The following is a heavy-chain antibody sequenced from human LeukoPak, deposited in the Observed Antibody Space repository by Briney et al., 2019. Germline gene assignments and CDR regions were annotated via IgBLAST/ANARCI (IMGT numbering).Heavy chain of an antibody. Sequence: PGGSLRLSCAASGFTFSSDWMSWVRQAPGKGLEWMTNIKQDGSEKYYVDSVKGRLTISRDNAKNSLYLQMNSLRAEDTAVYYCASDDFWSGSWFDPWGQGTLVTVSS. J-gene: IGHJ5*02. V-gene: IGHV3-7*01. CDR1: GFTFSSDW. CDR3: ASDDFWSGSWFDP. CDR2: IKQDGSEK. D-gene: IGHD3-3*01.